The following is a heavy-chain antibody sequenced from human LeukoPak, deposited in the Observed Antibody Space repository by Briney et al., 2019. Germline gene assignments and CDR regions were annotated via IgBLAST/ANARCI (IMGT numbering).Heavy chain of an antibody. V-gene: IGHV3-23*01. D-gene: IGHD2-21*01. CDR3: AKLYAHDWGAFDI. J-gene: IGHJ3*02. CDR1: GFTFSSYA. CDR2: ISGSGGST. Sequence: AGGSLRLSCAPSGFTFSSYAMTWVRQAPGKGLEWVSSISGSGGSTYYADSVKGRFTISRDNSKNTLYLQMNSLRAEDTAVYYCAKLYAHDWGAFDIWGQGTMVTVSS.